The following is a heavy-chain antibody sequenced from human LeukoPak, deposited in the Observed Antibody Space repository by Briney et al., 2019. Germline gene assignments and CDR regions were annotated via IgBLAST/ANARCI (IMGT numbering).Heavy chain of an antibody. CDR3: AVVVITNYAFDI. CDR2: IIPIFGTA. Sequence: SVKVSCKASGGTFSSYATSWVRQAPGQGLEWMGGIIPIFGTANYAQKFQGRVTITADKSTSTAYMELSSLRSEDTAVYYCAVVVITNYAFDIWGQGTMVTVSS. CDR1: GGTFSSYA. J-gene: IGHJ3*02. D-gene: IGHD3-22*01. V-gene: IGHV1-69*06.